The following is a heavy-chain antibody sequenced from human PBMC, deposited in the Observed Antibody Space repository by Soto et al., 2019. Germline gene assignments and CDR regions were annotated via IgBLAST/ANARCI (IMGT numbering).Heavy chain of an antibody. CDR3: AKASRPGQSLLWFGELLGDYFDY. CDR1: GFTFSSYG. D-gene: IGHD3-10*01. J-gene: IGHJ4*02. V-gene: IGHV3-30*18. Sequence: GGSLRLSCAASGFTFSSYGMHWVRQAPGKGLEWVAVISYDGSNKYYADSVKGRFTISRDNSKNTLYLKMNSLRAEDTAVYYCAKASRPGQSLLWFGELLGDYFDYWGQGTLVTVSS. CDR2: ISYDGSNK.